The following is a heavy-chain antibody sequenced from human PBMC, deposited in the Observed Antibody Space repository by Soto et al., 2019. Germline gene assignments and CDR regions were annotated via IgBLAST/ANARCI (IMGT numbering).Heavy chain of an antibody. CDR2: ISAYNGQT. V-gene: IGHV1-18*01. Sequence: ASVKVSCKASGYPFYTYGINWVRQAPGQRPEWMGWISAYNGQTDYAQKLQGRVTMTTDTSTSTAYMELRSLRSDDTAVYYCARDYDFWSGYSHWFDPWGQGTLVTVSS. J-gene: IGHJ5*02. CDR3: ARDYDFWSGYSHWFDP. D-gene: IGHD3-3*01. CDR1: GYPFYTYG.